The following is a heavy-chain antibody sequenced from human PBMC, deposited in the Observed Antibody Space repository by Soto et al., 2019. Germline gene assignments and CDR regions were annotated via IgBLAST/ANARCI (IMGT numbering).Heavy chain of an antibody. D-gene: IGHD3-22*01. CDR1: GGTFSSYA. J-gene: IGHJ6*02. CDR3: ARVVRGEGGYYYYCYYGMDV. V-gene: IGHV1-69*13. Sequence: VASVKVSCKASGGTFSSYAISWVRQAPGQGLEWMGGIIPIFGTANYAQKFQGRVTITADESTGTAYMEPSSLRSEDTAVYYCARVVRGEGGYYYYCYYGMDVWGQGTAVTVSS. CDR2: IIPIFGTA.